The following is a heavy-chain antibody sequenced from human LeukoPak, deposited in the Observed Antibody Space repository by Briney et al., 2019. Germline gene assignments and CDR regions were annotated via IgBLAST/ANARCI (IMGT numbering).Heavy chain of an antibody. CDR1: GGSFSTYY. Sequence: SETLSLTCAVCGGSFSTYYWSWVRQPPGKGLEWIGEINHSGSTNYNPSLKSRVTISANTSKGQFSLKLTSVTAADTAVYYCSTRGDWGQGTLVTVSS. CDR2: INHSGST. V-gene: IGHV4-34*01. CDR3: STRGD. J-gene: IGHJ4*02.